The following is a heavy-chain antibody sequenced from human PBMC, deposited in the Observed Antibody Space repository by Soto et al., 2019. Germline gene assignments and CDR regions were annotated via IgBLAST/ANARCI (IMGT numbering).Heavy chain of an antibody. CDR1: GFTFDDYA. Sequence: EVQLVESGGGLVQPGRSLRLSCAASGFTFDDYAMHWVRQAPGKGLEWVSGISWNSGSIGYTESVKSRFPISRDNAKNSLYLQMNSVRAVDGALYSCAKAAPGGDASLWGSGTLVTVCS. J-gene: IGHJ2*01. CDR3: AKAAPGGDASL. D-gene: IGHD3-10*01. V-gene: IGHV3-9*01. CDR2: ISWNSGSI.